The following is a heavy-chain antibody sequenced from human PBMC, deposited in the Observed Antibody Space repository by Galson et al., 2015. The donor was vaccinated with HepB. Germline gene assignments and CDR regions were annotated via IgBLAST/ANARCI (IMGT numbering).Heavy chain of an antibody. J-gene: IGHJ4*02. CDR2: INPNSGGT. Sequence: SVKVSCKASGYTFTGYYMHWVRQAPGQGLEWMGWINPNSGGTNYAQKFQGRVTMTRDTSISTAYMELSRLRSDDTAVYYCARSFRPYDSSGSIDYWGQGTLVTVSP. V-gene: IGHV1-2*02. D-gene: IGHD3-22*01. CDR3: ARSFRPYDSSGSIDY. CDR1: GYTFTGYY.